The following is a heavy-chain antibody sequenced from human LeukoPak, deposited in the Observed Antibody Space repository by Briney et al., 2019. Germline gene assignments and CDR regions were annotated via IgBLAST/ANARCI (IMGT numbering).Heavy chain of an antibody. CDR1: GFTFSSYA. CDR3: ARDSILDSSSWFEGSFDY. CDR2: ISYDGSNK. Sequence: PGGSLRLSCAASGFTFSSYAMHWVRQAPAKGLERVAVISYDGSNKYYADSVKGRFTISRDNSKNTLYLQMNSLRAEDTAVYYCARDSILDSSSWFEGSFDYWGQGTLVTVSS. J-gene: IGHJ4*02. V-gene: IGHV3-30*04. D-gene: IGHD6-13*01.